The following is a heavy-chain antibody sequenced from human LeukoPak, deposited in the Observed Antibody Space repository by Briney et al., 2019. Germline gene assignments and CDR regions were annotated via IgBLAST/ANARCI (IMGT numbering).Heavy chain of an antibody. Sequence: PGGSLRLSCAASGFTFSSYAMSWVRQAPGKGLEWVSSISSSSSYIYYADSVKGRFTISRDNAKNSLYLQMNSLRAEDTAVYYCARESSNSGYDPRGFAYWGQGTLVTVSS. J-gene: IGHJ4*02. CDR2: ISSSSSYI. CDR3: ARESSNSGYDPRGFAY. D-gene: IGHD5-12*01. CDR1: GFTFSSYA. V-gene: IGHV3-21*01.